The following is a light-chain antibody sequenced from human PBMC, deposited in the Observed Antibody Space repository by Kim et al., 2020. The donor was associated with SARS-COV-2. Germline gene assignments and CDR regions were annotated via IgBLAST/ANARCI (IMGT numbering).Light chain of an antibody. Sequence: DTQMTQSPSSLSASVGDRVTITCRASQGISNYLAWYQQKPGKVPKLLIYGASTLQSGVPSRFSGSRFGTEFTLTISSLQTEDVATYYCKEYDTAPWTFGEGTKVDIK. CDR1: QGISNY. CDR2: GAS. CDR3: KEYDTAPWT. V-gene: IGKV1-27*01. J-gene: IGKJ1*01.